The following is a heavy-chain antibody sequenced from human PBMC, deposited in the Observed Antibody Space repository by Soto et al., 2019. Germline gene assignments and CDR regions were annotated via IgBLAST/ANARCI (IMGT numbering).Heavy chain of an antibody. CDR1: GFTFSSYA. D-gene: IGHD6-13*01. Sequence: GGSLRLSCAASGFTFSSYAMSWVRQAPGKGLEWVSAISGSGGSTYYADSVKGRFTISRDNSKNTLYLQMNSLRAEDTAVDDWAKGIAAAGDFDEWGQGTLVTIPP. CDR2: ISGSGGST. J-gene: IGHJ4*02. CDR3: AKGIAAAGDFDE. V-gene: IGHV3-23*01.